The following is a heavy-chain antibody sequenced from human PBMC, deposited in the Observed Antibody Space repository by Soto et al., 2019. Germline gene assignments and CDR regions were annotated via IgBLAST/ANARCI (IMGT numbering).Heavy chain of an antibody. J-gene: IGHJ3*02. D-gene: IGHD5-12*01. CDR2: IIPLPHIA. CDR3: ASRYDVEMAIVGDFFDI. CDR1: GGTFSSYH. V-gene: IGHV1-69*02. Sequence: GASVKVSCKASGGTFSSYHIIWVRQAPGQGLEYMGRIIPLPHIADYTQRVQGRLTITADQSTSTAYMELSSLTSDDTAIYYCASRYDVEMAIVGDFFDIWGRGTKVTVS.